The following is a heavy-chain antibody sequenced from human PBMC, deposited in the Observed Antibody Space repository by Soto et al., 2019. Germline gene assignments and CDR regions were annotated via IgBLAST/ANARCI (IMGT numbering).Heavy chain of an antibody. J-gene: IGHJ4*02. D-gene: IGHD5-18*01. CDR2: ISYNGRNK. CDR1: GFTFSSYG. Sequence: GGSLRLSCVGSGFTFSSYGMHWVRQDPGKGLEWVAVISYNGRNKYYADSVKGRFTISRDNSKNTLFLEMNSLRPEDTAIYYCVKDVNLPPGYSYVFLWGQGTLVTVSS. V-gene: IGHV3-30*18. CDR3: VKDVNLPPGYSYVFL.